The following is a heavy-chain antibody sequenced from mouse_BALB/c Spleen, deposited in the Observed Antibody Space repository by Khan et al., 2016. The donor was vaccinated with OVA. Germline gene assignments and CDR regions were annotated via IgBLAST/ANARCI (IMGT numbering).Heavy chain of an antibody. V-gene: IGHV14-3*02. CDR1: GYNIKDTY. Sequence: VQLKQSGAELVKPGASVKLSCTASGYNIKDTYMHWVKQRPEQGLEWIGRIDPANGNTEYDPKFPGKATITADTLSNPPYLQLSSLTSADTAVYYCARWPRGYWGQGTTLTVSS. CDR2: IDPANGNT. CDR3: ARWPRGY. J-gene: IGHJ2*01.